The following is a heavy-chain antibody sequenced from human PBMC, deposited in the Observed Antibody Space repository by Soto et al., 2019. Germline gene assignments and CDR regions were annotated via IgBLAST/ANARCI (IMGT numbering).Heavy chain of an antibody. J-gene: IGHJ4*02. Sequence: QVQLQESGPGLVKPSQTLSLTCSVSGASVRSGDYYWSSIRQAPGKGLEWIGYIYNSGGSYYNPSLKGRLTISIDTSKNPFSLKLNSVTAADTAICYCVGPGTTADYWGRGTLVTVSS. V-gene: IGHV4-30-4*01. CDR2: IYNSGGS. CDR3: VGPGTTADY. CDR1: GASVRSGDYY. D-gene: IGHD4-17*01.